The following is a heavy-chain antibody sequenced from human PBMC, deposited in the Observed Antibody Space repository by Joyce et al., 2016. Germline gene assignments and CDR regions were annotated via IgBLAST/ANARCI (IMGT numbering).Heavy chain of an antibody. CDR1: GFTFSNTC. Sequence: VLLVEFGGGLVKPGGSLRLSCAASGFTFSNTCMTWVRQAPGKGLEWVGRIKSKTDGGTTDYAATVKGRFTISRDDSKKTLYLQMHGLKTEDTAVYYCSTNTVLGDAFDIWGQGTMVSVSS. CDR3: STNTVLGDAFDI. CDR2: IKSKTDGGTT. V-gene: IGHV3-15*01. D-gene: IGHD4-17*01. J-gene: IGHJ3*02.